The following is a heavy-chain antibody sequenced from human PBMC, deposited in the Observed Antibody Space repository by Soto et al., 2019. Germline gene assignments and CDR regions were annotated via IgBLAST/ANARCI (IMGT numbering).Heavy chain of an antibody. J-gene: IGHJ4*02. D-gene: IGHD3-10*01. CDR2: INGYGHGA. V-gene: IGHV1-18*01. Sequence: QVQLVQSGAEVRQPGASVKVSCKASGYGFTTYGMSWVRQAPGQGLEYMGWINGYGHGAKYVQRFQGRFSMTTDTFTNTVYMDLRSLTSDDTAVYYCVRDLNGDFYYWGQGTVVIVSP. CDR3: VRDLNGDFYY. CDR1: GYGFTTYG.